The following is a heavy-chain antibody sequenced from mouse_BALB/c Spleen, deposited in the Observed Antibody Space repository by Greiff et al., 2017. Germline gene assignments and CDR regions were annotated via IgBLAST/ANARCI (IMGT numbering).Heavy chain of an antibody. J-gene: IGHJ4*01. CDR2: INPSTGYT. CDR1: GYTFTSYW. Sequence: VQLQQSGAELAKPGASVKMSCKASGYTFTSYWMHWVKQRPGQGLEWIGYINPSTGYTEYNQKFKDKATLTADKSSSTAYMQLSSLTSEDSAVDYCARGEVRRAMDYWGQGTSVTVSS. CDR3: ARGEVRRAMDY. D-gene: IGHD2-14*01. V-gene: IGHV1-7*01.